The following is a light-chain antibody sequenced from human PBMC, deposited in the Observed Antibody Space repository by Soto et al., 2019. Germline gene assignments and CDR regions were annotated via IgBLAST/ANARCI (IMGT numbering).Light chain of an antibody. Sequence: EIVMTQSPATLSVSPGERATLSCRASQSVNIYLAWYQQKPGQAPRLLIYGASSRASGIPDRFSGSGSGTDFTLTISRLDPEDFAVYYCQQYGRSSLTFGPGTKVDIK. J-gene: IGKJ3*01. CDR2: GAS. CDR3: QQYGRSSLT. CDR1: QSVNIY. V-gene: IGKV3-20*01.